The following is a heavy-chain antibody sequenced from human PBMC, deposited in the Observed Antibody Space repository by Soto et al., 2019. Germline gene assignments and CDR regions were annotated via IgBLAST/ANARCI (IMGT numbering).Heavy chain of an antibody. CDR3: ARDRYYDFWSGYYNYYYYYGMDV. J-gene: IGHJ6*02. D-gene: IGHD3-3*01. V-gene: IGHV1-3*01. CDR2: INAGNGNT. CDR1: GYTFTSYA. Sequence: QVQLVQSGAEVKKPGASVKVSCKASGYTFTSYAMHWVRQAPGQRLEWMGWINAGNGNTKYSQKLQGRVTITRDTSASTAYMELSSLRSEDTAVYYCARDRYYDFWSGYYNYYYYYGMDVWGQGTTVTVSS.